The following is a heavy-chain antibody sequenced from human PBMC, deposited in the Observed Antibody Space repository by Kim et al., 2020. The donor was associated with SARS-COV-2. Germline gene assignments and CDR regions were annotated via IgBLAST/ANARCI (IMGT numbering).Heavy chain of an antibody. CDR2: ITPSSNII. Sequence: GGSLRLSCAASGFTFSSYSMNWVRQAPGKGLEWVSYITPSSNIIYYADSVKGRFTISRDSAKDSLYLQMNSLRDEDTAVYYCARDHNYAFDYWGQGILVTVSS. V-gene: IGHV3-48*02. CDR1: GFTFSSYS. CDR3: ARDHNYAFDY. J-gene: IGHJ4*02. D-gene: IGHD5-18*01.